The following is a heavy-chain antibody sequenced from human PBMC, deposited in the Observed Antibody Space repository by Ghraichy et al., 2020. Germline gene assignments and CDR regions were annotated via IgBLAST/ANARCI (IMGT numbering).Heavy chain of an antibody. J-gene: IGHJ4*02. CDR1: RDTFTSYY. V-gene: IGHV1-2*02. Sequence: ASVKVSCKAARDTFTSYYMLLVRQAPGQGLEWMGWINPNSGGTNYAQKFQGRVTMTRDTSISTAYMELSRLRSDDTAVYYCARVGAAMVIAPFDYWGQGTLVPVSS. D-gene: IGHD5-18*01. CDR3: ARVGAAMVIAPFDY. CDR2: INPNSGGT.